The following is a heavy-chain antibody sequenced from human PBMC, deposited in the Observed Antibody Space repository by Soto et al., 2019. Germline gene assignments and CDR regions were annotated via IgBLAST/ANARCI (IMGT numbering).Heavy chain of an antibody. CDR3: ARARGEWSYYDVMDV. J-gene: IGHJ6*02. CDR1: GYTFTSYY. Sequence: ASVKVSCKASGYTFTSYYMHWVRQAPGQGLEWMGIINPSGGSTSYAQKFQGRVTMTRDTSTSTVYMELSSLRSEDTAVYYCARARGEWSYYDVMDVCGQGTTVTVSS. V-gene: IGHV1-46*01. D-gene: IGHD3-16*01. CDR2: INPSGGST.